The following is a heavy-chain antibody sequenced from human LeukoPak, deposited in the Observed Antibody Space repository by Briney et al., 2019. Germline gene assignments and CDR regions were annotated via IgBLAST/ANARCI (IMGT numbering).Heavy chain of an antibody. CDR1: GFTFSSYW. V-gene: IGHV3-21*01. Sequence: GGSLRLSCAASGFTFSSYWMSWVRQAPGKGLEWVSSISSSSSYIYYADSVKGRFTISRDNAKNSLYLQMNSLRAEDTAVYYCARDHPCSGGSCYPAFDIWGQGTMVTVSS. J-gene: IGHJ3*02. CDR2: ISSSSSYI. CDR3: ARDHPCSGGSCYPAFDI. D-gene: IGHD2-15*01.